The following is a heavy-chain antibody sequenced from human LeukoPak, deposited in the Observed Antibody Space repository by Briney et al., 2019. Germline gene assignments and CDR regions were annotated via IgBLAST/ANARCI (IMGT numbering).Heavy chain of an antibody. CDR3: ARQGYCSSTSCYIGNAFDT. Sequence: SVKVSCKASGGTFSSYAISWVRQAPGQGLEWMGGIIPIFGTANYAQKFQGRVTITADESTSTAYMELSSLRSEDTAVYYCARQGYCSSTSCYIGNAFDTWGQGTMVTVSS. CDR1: GGTFSSYA. D-gene: IGHD2-2*02. J-gene: IGHJ3*02. CDR2: IIPIFGTA. V-gene: IGHV1-69*13.